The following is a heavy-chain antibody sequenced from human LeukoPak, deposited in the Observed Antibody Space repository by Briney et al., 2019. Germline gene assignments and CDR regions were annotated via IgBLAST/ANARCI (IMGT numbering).Heavy chain of an antibody. CDR2: IYHSGST. V-gene: IGHV4-38-2*02. Sequence: SETLSLTCTVSGYSISSDYYWGWIRQPPGKGLAWIGTIYHSGSTYYNPSLKSRVTISVDTSKNQFSLKLSSVTAADTAVYYCARGKPSYYDILTGRRGLDYWGQGTLVTVSS. CDR3: ARGKPSYYDILTGRRGLDY. D-gene: IGHD3-9*01. CDR1: GYSISSDYY. J-gene: IGHJ4*02.